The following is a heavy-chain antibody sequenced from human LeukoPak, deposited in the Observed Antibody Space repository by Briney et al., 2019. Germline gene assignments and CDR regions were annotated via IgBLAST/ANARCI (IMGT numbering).Heavy chain of an antibody. CDR2: IIPIFGTA. CDR3: ARENYYGSGSSTYYYYMDV. J-gene: IGHJ6*03. V-gene: IGHV1-69*13. CDR1: GGTFISYA. Sequence: GASVKVSCKASGGTFISYAISWVRQAPGQGLEWMGGIIPIFGTANYAQKFQGRVTITSDESTSTAYMEVSSLRSEDTAVYYCARENYYGSGSSTYYYYMDVWGKGTTVTISS. D-gene: IGHD3-10*01.